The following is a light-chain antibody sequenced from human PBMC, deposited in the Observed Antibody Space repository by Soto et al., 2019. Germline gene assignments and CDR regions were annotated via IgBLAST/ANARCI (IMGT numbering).Light chain of an antibody. CDR3: SSYTSDSTHV. Sequence: QSALTQPASVSGSPGQSITISRIGTSSDVGGYDYVSWYQQNPGKAPKLIIYEVINRPSGVSSRFSGSKSGNTASLTISGLQAEDEADYYCSSYTSDSTHVFGSGTKLTVL. J-gene: IGLJ1*01. CDR1: SSDVGGYDY. V-gene: IGLV2-14*01. CDR2: EVI.